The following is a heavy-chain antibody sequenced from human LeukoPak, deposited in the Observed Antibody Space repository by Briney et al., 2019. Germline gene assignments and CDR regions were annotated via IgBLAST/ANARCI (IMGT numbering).Heavy chain of an antibody. V-gene: IGHV4-34*01. CDR3: ARVSSGSYDNDY. D-gene: IGHD1-26*01. J-gene: IGHJ4*02. CDR1: GGSFSGYY. Sequence: SETLSLTCAVYGGSFSGYYWSWIRQPPGKGLERIGEINHSGSTNYNPSLKSRVTISVDTSKNQFSLKLSPVTAADTAVYYCARVSSGSYDNDYWGQGTLVTVSS. CDR2: INHSGST.